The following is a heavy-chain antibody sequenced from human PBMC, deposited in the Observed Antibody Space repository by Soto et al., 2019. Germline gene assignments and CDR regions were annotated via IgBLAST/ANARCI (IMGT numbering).Heavy chain of an antibody. CDR1: GFTFSSYG. D-gene: IGHD3-10*01. V-gene: IGHV3-33*01. CDR2: IWYDGSNK. Sequence: QVQLVESGGGVVQPGRSLRLSCAASGFTFSSYGMHWVRQAPGKGLEWVAVIWYDGSNKYYADSVKGRFTISRDNSQNTLYLQMNSLRAEDTAVYYCAREVMVRGVIDYWGQGTLVTVSS. J-gene: IGHJ4*02. CDR3: AREVMVRGVIDY.